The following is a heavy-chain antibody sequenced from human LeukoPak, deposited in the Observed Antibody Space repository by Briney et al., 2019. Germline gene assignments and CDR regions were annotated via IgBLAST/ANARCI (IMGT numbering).Heavy chain of an antibody. D-gene: IGHD6-6*01. J-gene: IGHJ6*02. Sequence: ASVTVSCKASGYTFTGYYMHWVRQAPGQGLEWMGWINPNSGGTNYAQKFQGRVTMTRDTSISTAYMELSRLRSDDTAVYYCARALYSSSSGLYYYYYVMDVWGQGTTVTVSS. CDR2: INPNSGGT. CDR3: ARALYSSSSGLYYYYYVMDV. CDR1: GYTFTGYY. V-gene: IGHV1-2*02.